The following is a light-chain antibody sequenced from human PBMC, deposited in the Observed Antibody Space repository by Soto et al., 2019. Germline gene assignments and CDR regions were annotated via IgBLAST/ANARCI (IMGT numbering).Light chain of an antibody. CDR3: QQYGSSGT. J-gene: IGKJ1*01. CDR1: QSASNNY. V-gene: IGKV3-20*01. Sequence: MALPQAQRTLSRSRGERATLSCRASQSASNNYLAWYQQKPGQAPRLLIYGASNRATGIPDRFSGSGSGTDFTLTISRLEPEDFAVYYCQQYGSSGTFGQGTKVDIK. CDR2: GAS.